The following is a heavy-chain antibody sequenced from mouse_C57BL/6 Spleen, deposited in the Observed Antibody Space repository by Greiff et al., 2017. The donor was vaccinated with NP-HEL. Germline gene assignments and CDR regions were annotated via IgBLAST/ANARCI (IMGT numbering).Heavy chain of an antibody. Sequence: EVQLVESGAELVKPGASVKLSCTASGFNIKDYYMHWVKQRTEQGLEWIGRIDPEDGETKYAPKFQGKATITADTSSNTAYLQLSSLTSEDTAVYYCATLYGSSYWFAYWGQGTLVTVSA. J-gene: IGHJ3*01. D-gene: IGHD1-1*01. V-gene: IGHV14-2*01. CDR1: GFNIKDYY. CDR2: IDPEDGET. CDR3: ATLYGSSYWFAY.